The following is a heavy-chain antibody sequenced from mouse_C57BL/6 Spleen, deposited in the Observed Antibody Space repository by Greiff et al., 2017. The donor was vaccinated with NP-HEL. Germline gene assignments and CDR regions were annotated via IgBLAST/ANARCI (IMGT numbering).Heavy chain of an antibody. V-gene: IGHV1-64*01. J-gene: IGHJ1*03. D-gene: IGHD1-1*01. CDR1: GYTFTSYW. CDR3: ARYGTVVEWYFDV. CDR2: IHPNSGST. Sequence: QVQLQQPGAELVKPGASVKLSCKASGYTFTSYWMHWVKQRPGQGLEWIGMIHPNSGSTNYNEKFKSKATLTVDKSSSTAYMQLSSLTSEDSAVYYCARYGTVVEWYFDVWGTGTTVTVSS.